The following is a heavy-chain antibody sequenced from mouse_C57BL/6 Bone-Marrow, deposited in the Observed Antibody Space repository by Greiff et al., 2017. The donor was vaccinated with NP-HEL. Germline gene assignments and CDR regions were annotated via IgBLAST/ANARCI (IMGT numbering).Heavy chain of an antibody. CDR1: GFTFSDYG. CDR3: ARMGYYLFYWYFDV. J-gene: IGHJ1*03. Sequence: VQLVESGGGLVKPGGSLKLSCAASGFTFSDYGMHWVRQAPEKGLEWVADISSGSSTIYYADTVKGRFTISRDNAKNTLFLQMTSLRSEDTAMYYCARMGYYLFYWYFDVWGTGTTVTVSS. CDR2: ISSGSSTI. D-gene: IGHD2-3*01. V-gene: IGHV5-17*01.